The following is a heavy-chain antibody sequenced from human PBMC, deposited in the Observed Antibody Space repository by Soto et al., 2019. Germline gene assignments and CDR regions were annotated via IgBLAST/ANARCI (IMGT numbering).Heavy chain of an antibody. V-gene: IGHV4-39*01. CDR1: GGSISSSSYY. CDR2: IYYSGST. D-gene: IGHD4-17*01. J-gene: IGHJ4*02. CDR3: ARNGVSDPAVVY. Sequence: SETLSLTCTVSGGSISSSSYYWGWIRQPPGKGLEWIGSIYYSGSTYYNPSLKSRVTISVDTSKNQFSLKLSSVTAAYTAVYYCARNGVSDPAVVYWGQGTLVTVSS.